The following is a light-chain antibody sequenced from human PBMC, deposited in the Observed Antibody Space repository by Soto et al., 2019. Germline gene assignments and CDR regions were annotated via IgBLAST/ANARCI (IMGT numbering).Light chain of an antibody. CDR2: RDN. J-gene: IGLJ2*01. CDR3: SAWDDNIYGPV. V-gene: IGLV1-44*01. CDR1: SSDIGSNP. Sequence: QSVLTQPPSASRTPGQRVAISCSGGSSDIGSNPVNWYLHLPGAAPKLLIYRDNQRPSGVPERFSGSKSGTSASLTISGLQSEDEADYFCSAWDDNIYGPVFGGGTKLTVL.